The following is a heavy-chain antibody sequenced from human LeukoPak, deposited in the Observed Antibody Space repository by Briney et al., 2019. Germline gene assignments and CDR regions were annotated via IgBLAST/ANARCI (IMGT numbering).Heavy chain of an antibody. CDR2: INQDGSGK. CDR1: GFTFSNYW. J-gene: IGHJ6*02. V-gene: IGHV3-7*01. D-gene: IGHD3-10*01. CDR3: GRDMDV. Sequence: GGSLRLSCAASGFTFSNYWMSWVRQAPGKGLEWVANINQDGSGKFYVDSVKGRFTISRDNAKNSLYLQMNSLRAEDTAVYYCGRDMDVWGQGTTVTVSS.